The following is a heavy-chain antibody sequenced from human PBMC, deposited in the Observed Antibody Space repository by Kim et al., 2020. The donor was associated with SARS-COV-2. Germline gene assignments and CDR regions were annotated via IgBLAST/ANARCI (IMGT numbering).Heavy chain of an antibody. CDR1: GGTFSSYA. CDR3: ARDMVDGYNLGGDY. Sequence: SVKVSCKASGGTFSSYAISWVRQAPGQGLEWMGGIIPIFGTANYAQKFQGRVTITADESTSTAYMELSSLRSEDTAVYYCARDMVDGYNLGGDYWGQGTLVTVSS. V-gene: IGHV1-69*13. CDR2: IIPIFGTA. D-gene: IGHD5-12*01. J-gene: IGHJ4*02.